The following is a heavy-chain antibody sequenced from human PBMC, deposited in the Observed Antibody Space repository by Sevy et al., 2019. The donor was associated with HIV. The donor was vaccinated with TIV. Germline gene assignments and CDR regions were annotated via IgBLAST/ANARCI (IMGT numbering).Heavy chain of an antibody. Sequence: GGSLRLSCVASGFTFSDHYMEWVRQAPGKGLEWVGRTRNKADGYTTEYAASVKGRFTISRDDSKNSLYVQMNSLNTEYTAVYYVATHEGIAAAGRVLDYWGQGTLVTVSS. D-gene: IGHD6-13*01. CDR1: GFTFSDHY. CDR3: ATHEGIAAAGRVLDY. V-gene: IGHV3-72*01. J-gene: IGHJ4*02. CDR2: TRNKADGYTT.